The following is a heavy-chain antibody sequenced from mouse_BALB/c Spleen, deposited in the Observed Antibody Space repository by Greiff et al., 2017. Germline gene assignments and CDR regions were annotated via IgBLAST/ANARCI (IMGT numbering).Heavy chain of an antibody. CDR2: ISYSGST. CDR3: ARWWLLQGDNAMDY. J-gene: IGHJ4*01. D-gene: IGHD2-3*01. Sequence: ESGPGLVKPSQSLSLTCTVTGYSITSDYAWNWIRQFPGNKLEWMGYISYSGSTSYNPSLKSRISITRDTSKNQFFLQLNSVTTEDTATYYCARWWLLQGDNAMDYWGQGTSVTVSS. CDR1: GYSITSDYA. V-gene: IGHV3-2*02.